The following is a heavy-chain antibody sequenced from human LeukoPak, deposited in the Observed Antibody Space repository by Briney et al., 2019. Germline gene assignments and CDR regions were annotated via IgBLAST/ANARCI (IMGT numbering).Heavy chain of an antibody. CDR3: ARIGYTSSSTDY. D-gene: IGHD5-12*01. CDR1: GFTFSSYA. Sequence: PGGSLRLSCAASGFTFSSYAMSWVRQAPGKGLEWVSAISGSGGSTYYADSVKGRFTISRDNSKNTLYLQMNSLRVEDTAVYFCARIGYTSSSTDYWGQGTLVTVSS. CDR2: ISGSGGST. V-gene: IGHV3-23*01. J-gene: IGHJ4*02.